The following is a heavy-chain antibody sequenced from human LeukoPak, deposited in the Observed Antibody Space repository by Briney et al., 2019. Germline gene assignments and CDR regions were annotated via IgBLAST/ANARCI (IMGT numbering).Heavy chain of an antibody. CDR2: ISWNSGSI. J-gene: IGHJ4*02. CDR1: GFTFDDYA. CDR3: VRDDGAVKPC. V-gene: IGHV3-9*01. Sequence: PGRSLRLSCAASGFTFDDYAMHWVRQAPGKGLEWVSGISWNSGSIGYADSVKGRFTIPRDNAKNSLYLQMNSLRAEDTAVYYCVRDDGAVKPCWGQGTLATVSS. D-gene: IGHD6-19*01.